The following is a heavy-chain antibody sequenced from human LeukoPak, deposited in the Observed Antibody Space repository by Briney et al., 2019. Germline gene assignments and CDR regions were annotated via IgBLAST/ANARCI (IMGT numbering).Heavy chain of an antibody. J-gene: IGHJ4*02. Sequence: GASVKASCKASGGTFSSYAISWVRQAPGQGLEWMGRIIPILGIANYAQKFQGRVTITADKSTSTAYMELSSLRSEDTAVYYCARDAPNYYDSSGHLNYWGQGTLVTVSS. CDR3: ARDAPNYYDSSGHLNY. D-gene: IGHD3-22*01. CDR2: IIPILGIA. CDR1: GGTFSSYA. V-gene: IGHV1-69*04.